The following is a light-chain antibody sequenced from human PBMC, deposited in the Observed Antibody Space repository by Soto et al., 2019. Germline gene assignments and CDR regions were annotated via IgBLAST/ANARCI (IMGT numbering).Light chain of an antibody. V-gene: IGLV2-23*02. J-gene: IGLJ1*01. CDR3: CSYAGSRV. CDR1: SSDVGSYNL. CDR2: EVS. Sequence: QSVLTQPASVSGSPGQSITISCTGTSSDVGSYNLVSWYQQHPGKAPKLMIYEVSKRPSGVSNRFSGSKSGNTASLTISGLQAEDEADYYCCSYAGSRVFGTGTKVPVL.